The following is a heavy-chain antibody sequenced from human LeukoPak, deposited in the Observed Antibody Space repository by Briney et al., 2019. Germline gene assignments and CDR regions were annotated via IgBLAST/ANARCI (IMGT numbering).Heavy chain of an antibody. V-gene: IGHV4-39*01. CDR2: IYYSGNT. CDR1: GGSISSSSYY. J-gene: IGHJ4*02. Sequence: SETLSLTCTVSGGSISSSSYYWGWIRQPPGKGLEWIGSIYYSGNTYYNPSLKSRVTISVDTSKNQFSLKLSSVTAADTAVYYCARLLCSGGTCYSGSGLFDYWGQGTLVTVSS. D-gene: IGHD2-15*01. CDR3: ARLLCSGGTCYSGSGLFDY.